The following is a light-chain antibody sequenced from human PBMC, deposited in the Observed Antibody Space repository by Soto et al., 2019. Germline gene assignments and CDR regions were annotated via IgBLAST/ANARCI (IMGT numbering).Light chain of an antibody. V-gene: IGKV1-39*01. CDR1: QSISNY. CDR3: EQAYGMGT. CDR2: AAS. Sequence: DIQLTQSPYFLSASVGDRVTITCRASQSISNYLNWYQQKPGKAPRLLIYAASALQSGAPSRFSGKGAATDYTLTISRLHTEEFATYYCEQAYGMGTFGHGTKVYIK. J-gene: IGKJ1*01.